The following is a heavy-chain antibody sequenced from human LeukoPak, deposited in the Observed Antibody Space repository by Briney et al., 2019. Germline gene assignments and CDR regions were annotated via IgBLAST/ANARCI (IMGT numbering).Heavy chain of an antibody. CDR1: GFTFSSHA. V-gene: IGHV3-23*01. CDR2: ISGSGDST. J-gene: IGHJ4*02. D-gene: IGHD3-9*01. CDR3: VRDFRYFDGT. Sequence: GGSLRLSCTGSGFTFSSHAMSWVRQAPGKGLEWVSVISGSGDSTYYADSVRGRFTISRDNSKNTLHLQMNSLRAEDTAVYYCVRDFRYFDGTWGQGTLVTVSS.